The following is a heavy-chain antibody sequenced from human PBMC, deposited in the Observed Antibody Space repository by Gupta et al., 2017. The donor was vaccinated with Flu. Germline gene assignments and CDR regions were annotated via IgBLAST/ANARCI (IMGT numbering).Heavy chain of an antibody. Sequence: QVLLVPSGAEVTKPGSLLPVSCKAPGVTSSAYAINWVRQAPGQGLECMGGIIPVFGPTNYAQKYQGRVTIAADEPTSTAYMEKSTLRSGDTAVYYCARKGGGHCSGGSCYSFDFWGQGTLVTVSS. J-gene: IGHJ4*02. CDR3: ARKGGGHCSGGSCYSFDF. D-gene: IGHD2-15*01. CDR1: GVTSSAYA. CDR2: IIPVFGPT. V-gene: IGHV1-69*01.